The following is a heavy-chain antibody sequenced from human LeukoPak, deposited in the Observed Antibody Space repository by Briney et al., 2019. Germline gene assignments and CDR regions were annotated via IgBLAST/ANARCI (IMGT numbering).Heavy chain of an antibody. D-gene: IGHD2-15*01. Sequence: GRSLRLSCAASGFTFSSYAMHWVRQAPGKGLEWVAVISYDGSNKYYADSVKGRFTISRNNSKNTLYLQMNSLRAEDTAVYYCARDCSGGSCQAPGYFDYWGQGTLVTVSS. CDR2: ISYDGSNK. J-gene: IGHJ4*02. V-gene: IGHV3-30*04. CDR3: ARDCSGGSCQAPGYFDY. CDR1: GFTFSSYA.